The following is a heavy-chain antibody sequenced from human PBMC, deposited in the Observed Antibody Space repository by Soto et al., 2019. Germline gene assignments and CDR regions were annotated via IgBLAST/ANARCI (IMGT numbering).Heavy chain of an antibody. CDR3: ARSQGSSTSLEIYYYYYYGMDV. Sequence: SVKVSCKASGYTFTGYYMHWVRQAPGQGLEWMGGIIPISGTANYAQKFQGRVTITADESTSTAYMELSSLRSEDTAVYYCARSQGSSTSLEIYYYYYYGMDVWGQGTTVTVSS. D-gene: IGHD2-2*01. V-gene: IGHV1-69*13. CDR2: IIPISGTA. CDR1: GYTFTGYY. J-gene: IGHJ6*02.